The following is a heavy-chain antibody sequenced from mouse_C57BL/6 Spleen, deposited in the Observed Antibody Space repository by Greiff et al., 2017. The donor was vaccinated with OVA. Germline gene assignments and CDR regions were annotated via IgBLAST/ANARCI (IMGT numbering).Heavy chain of an antibody. CDR3: ARGDYDGGYYYAMDY. J-gene: IGHJ4*01. CDR2: IDPEDGDT. CDR1: GFNIKDYY. D-gene: IGHD2-4*01. V-gene: IGHV14-2*01. Sequence: VQLQQSGAELVKPGASVKLSCTASGFNIKDYYMHWVKQRTEQGLEWIGRIDPEDGDTKYAPKFQGKATITADTSSNTAYLQLSSLTSEDTAVYYCARGDYDGGYYYAMDYWGQGTSVTVSS.